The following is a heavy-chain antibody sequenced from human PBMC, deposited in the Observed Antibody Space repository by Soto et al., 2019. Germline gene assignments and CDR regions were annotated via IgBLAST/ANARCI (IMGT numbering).Heavy chain of an antibody. D-gene: IGHD3-22*01. CDR3: PKDSYITMIVVLLDY. CDR1: GFAFSYAR. CDR2: IKSKTDGGTT. J-gene: IGHJ4*01. Sequence: GGPLRLSFAASGFAFSYARITWDFPAPGKGLGRGGRIKSKTDGGTTDFAAPEKGKFAISRDDSKDMVSLKMNSLKTEDTGIYYCPKDSYITMIVVLLDYCGHGNLVTVSS. V-gene: IGHV3-15*07.